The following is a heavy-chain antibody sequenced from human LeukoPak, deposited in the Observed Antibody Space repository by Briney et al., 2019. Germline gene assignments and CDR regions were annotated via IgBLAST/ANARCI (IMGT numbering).Heavy chain of an antibody. CDR2: ISSSSSYI. Sequence: GGSLRLSCAASGFTLSSYSMNWVRQAPGKGLEWVSSISSSSSYIYYADSVKGRFTISRDNAKNSLYLQMNSLRAEDTAVYYCARVGILNWFDPWGQGTLVTVSS. CDR3: ARVGILNWFDP. CDR1: GFTLSSYS. V-gene: IGHV3-21*01. J-gene: IGHJ5*02.